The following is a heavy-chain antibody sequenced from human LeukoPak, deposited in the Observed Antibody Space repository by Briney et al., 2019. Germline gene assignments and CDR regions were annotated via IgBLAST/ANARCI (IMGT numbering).Heavy chain of an antibody. V-gene: IGHV4-34*01. CDR1: GGSFSGYY. J-gene: IGHJ6*04. CDR2: INHSGST. CDR3: ARDTERAEAGTGYGMDV. Sequence: SETLSLTCAVYGGSFSGYYWSWIRQPPGKGLEWIGEINHSGSTNYNPSLKSRVTISVDTSKNQFSLKLNSVTAADTAVYYCARDTERAEAGTGYGMDVWGKGTSVTVSS. D-gene: IGHD6-13*01.